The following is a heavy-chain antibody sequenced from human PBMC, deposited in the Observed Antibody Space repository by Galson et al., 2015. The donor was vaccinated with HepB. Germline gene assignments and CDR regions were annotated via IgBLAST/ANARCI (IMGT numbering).Heavy chain of an antibody. CDR3: TRGWYYDASAYGY. V-gene: IGHV3-49*04. CDR1: GFTFGDYA. Sequence: SLRLSCAASGFTFGDYAMSWVRQAPGKGLEWVGFIRSKAYSGTTEYAASVKGRFTISRDDSESIAYLQMNSLKTEDTAVYYCTRGWYYDASAYGYWGQGTLVTVSS. CDR2: IRSKAYSGTT. J-gene: IGHJ4*02. D-gene: IGHD3-22*01.